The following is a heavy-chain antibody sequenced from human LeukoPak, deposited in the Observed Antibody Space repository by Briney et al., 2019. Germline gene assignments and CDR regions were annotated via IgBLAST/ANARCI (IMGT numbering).Heavy chain of an antibody. Sequence: GGSLRLSCAASGFTFSSYAMSWVRQAPGKGLEWVSDISGSGGSTYYADSVKGRFTISRDSSKNTLYLQMDSLRAEDTAVYYCAKVSTSKRRDGYCSGGSCYPVDYWGQGTLVTVSS. CDR2: ISGSGGST. CDR1: GFTFSSYA. D-gene: IGHD2-15*01. CDR3: AKVSTSKRRDGYCSGGSCYPVDY. J-gene: IGHJ4*02. V-gene: IGHV3-23*01.